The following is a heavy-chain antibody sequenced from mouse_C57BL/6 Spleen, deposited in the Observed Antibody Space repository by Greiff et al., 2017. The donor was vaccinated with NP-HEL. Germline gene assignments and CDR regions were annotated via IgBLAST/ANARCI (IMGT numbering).Heavy chain of an antibody. CDR1: GYTFTEYT. V-gene: IGHV1-62-2*01. D-gene: IGHD3-3*01. Sequence: QVQLMQSGAELVKPGASVKLTCKASGYTFTEYTIHWVKQRSGPGLEWFGWFYPGSGSIKYNEKFKDKATLTADKSSSTIYMELSSLTSEDSAIYICARHEDGLGGFAYWGQGTLVTVSA. CDR2: FYPGSGSI. CDR3: ARHEDGLGGFAY. J-gene: IGHJ3*01.